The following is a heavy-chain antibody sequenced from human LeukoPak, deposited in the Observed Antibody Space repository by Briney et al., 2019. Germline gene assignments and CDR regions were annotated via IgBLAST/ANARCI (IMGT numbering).Heavy chain of an antibody. D-gene: IGHD5-12*01. CDR2: MNPNSGYT. CDR1: GYTFTSYD. CDR3: ARASRIKTVATMYYFDY. Sequence: TSVKVSCKASGYTFTSYDINWVRQATGQGLEWMGWMNPNSGYTGYAQKFQGRVTMTRNTSISTAFMELSSLRSEDTAVYYCARASRIKTVATMYYFDYWGQGSLVTVSS. V-gene: IGHV1-8*01. J-gene: IGHJ4*02.